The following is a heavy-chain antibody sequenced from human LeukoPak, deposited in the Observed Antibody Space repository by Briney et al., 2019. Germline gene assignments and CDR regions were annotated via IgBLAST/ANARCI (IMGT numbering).Heavy chain of an antibody. D-gene: IGHD3-22*01. Sequence: PSETLSLTCTVSGGSISSYHWIWIRQPPGKGLEWIGYIHYSGSTNYNPSLKSRVTTSVDTSKNQFSLKLSSVTAADTAVYYCARGLTYYYDSSGLFPIDYWGQGTLVTVSS. J-gene: IGHJ4*02. CDR2: IHYSGST. CDR3: ARGLTYYYDSSGLFPIDY. CDR1: GGSISSYH. V-gene: IGHV4-59*12.